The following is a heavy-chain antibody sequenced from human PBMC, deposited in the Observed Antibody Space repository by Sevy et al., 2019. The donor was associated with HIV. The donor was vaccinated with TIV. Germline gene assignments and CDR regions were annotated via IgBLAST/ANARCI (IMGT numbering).Heavy chain of an antibody. CDR1: GFTFSSYW. CDR2: VNQDGSEK. Sequence: GGSLRLSCAASGFTFSSYWMSWVRRAPGKGLEWVANVNQDGSEKHYVDSVKGRFTISRDNAKNSLYLQMNSLRAEDTAVYCCARDVSVPGGFDYWGQGTLVTVSS. CDR3: ARDVSVPGGFDY. D-gene: IGHD1-1*01. V-gene: IGHV3-7*01. J-gene: IGHJ4*02.